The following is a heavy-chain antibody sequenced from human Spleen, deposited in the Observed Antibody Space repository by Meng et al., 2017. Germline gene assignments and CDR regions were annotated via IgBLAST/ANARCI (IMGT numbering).Heavy chain of an antibody. Sequence: VQLVHSVAEVKKPGSSVKVSFKTSGYYFPDYYMRWGRRAPGQGLEWMGRINPKSGDTHYAQKFQARVTMTGDTSISTAYMELSGLRSDDTAVYYCARGGNAARHWFDPWGQGTLVTVSS. D-gene: IGHD6-6*01. CDR3: ARGGNAARHWFDP. CDR1: GYYFPDYY. V-gene: IGHV1-2*06. CDR2: INPKSGDT. J-gene: IGHJ5*02.